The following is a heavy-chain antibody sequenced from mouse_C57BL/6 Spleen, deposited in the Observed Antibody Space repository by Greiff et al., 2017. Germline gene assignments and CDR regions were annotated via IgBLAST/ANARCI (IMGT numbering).Heavy chain of an antibody. J-gene: IGHJ2*01. CDR1: GYTFTDYN. CDR2: INPNNGGT. V-gene: IGHV1-22*01. Sequence: VQLKQSGPELVKPGASVKMSCKASGYTFTDYNMHWVKQSHGKSLEWIGYINPNNGGTSYNQKFKGKATLTVNKSSSTAYMELRSLTSEDSAVYYCASCYGSSWGHYWGQGTTLTVSS. CDR3: ASCYGSSWGHY. D-gene: IGHD1-1*01.